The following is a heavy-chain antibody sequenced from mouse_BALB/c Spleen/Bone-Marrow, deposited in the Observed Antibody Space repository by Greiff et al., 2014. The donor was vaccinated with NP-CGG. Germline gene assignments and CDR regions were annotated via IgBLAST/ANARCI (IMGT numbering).Heavy chain of an antibody. CDR3: TPHPFDY. CDR1: GFAFSDTW. CDR2: IRTKADVHAT. V-gene: IGHV6-6*01. Sequence: EVQLVESGGGLVQPGGSMKLSCAASGFAFSDTWLDWVRQSPEKGPEWVAEIRTKADVHATYYAESVKGRFTISRDDSISSVYLQMNSLRAEDTGIYYCTPHPFDYWVQGTTLTVSS. J-gene: IGHJ2*01.